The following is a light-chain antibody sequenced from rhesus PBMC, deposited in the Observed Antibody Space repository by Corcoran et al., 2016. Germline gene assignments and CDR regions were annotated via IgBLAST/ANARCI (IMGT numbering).Light chain of an antibody. Sequence: DIQMTQSPSSLSASVGDRVTITCRARQGISSYLAWYQQKPGKAPKLLVYAASILQNWVPARFSGIGTGTDFPLTIGSLQPEDFATYYIQQHNSYPLTFGGGTKVELK. V-gene: IGKV1-25*01. CDR1: QGISSY. CDR2: AAS. CDR3: QQHNSYPLT. J-gene: IGKJ4*01.